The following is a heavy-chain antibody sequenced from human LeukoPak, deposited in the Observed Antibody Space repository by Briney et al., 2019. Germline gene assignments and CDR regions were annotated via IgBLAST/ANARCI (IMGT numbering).Heavy chain of an antibody. V-gene: IGHV1-69*13. CDR2: IIPIFGTA. CDR3: ASPPSEATRYYFDY. Sequence: RASVKVSCKASGGTFSSYATSWVRQAPGQGLEWMGGIIPIFGTANYAQKFQGRVTITADESTSTAYMELSSLRSEDTAVYYCASPPSEATRYYFDYWGQGTLVTVSS. J-gene: IGHJ4*02. CDR1: GGTFSSYA. D-gene: IGHD5-12*01.